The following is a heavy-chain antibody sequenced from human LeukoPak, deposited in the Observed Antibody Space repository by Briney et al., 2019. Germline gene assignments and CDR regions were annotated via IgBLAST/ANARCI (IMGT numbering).Heavy chain of an antibody. CDR2: IYTSGST. CDR1: GGSISSYY. CDR3: VISSGYYTYDY. Sequence: PSETLSLTCTVSGGSISSYYWSWIRQPAGKGLEWIGRIYTSGSTNYNPSLKSRVTMSVDTSKNQFSLKLSSATAADTAVYYCVISSGYYTYDYWGQRTQVTVSS. J-gene: IGHJ4*02. V-gene: IGHV4-4*07. D-gene: IGHD3-22*01.